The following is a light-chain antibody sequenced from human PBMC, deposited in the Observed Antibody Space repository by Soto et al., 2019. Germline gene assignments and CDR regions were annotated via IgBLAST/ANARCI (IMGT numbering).Light chain of an antibody. J-gene: IGKJ5*01. CDR2: DAS. V-gene: IGKV1-33*01. CDR3: QQYMTYST. CDR1: QDISNY. Sequence: DIQMTQSPSSLSASVGDRFTITCQASQDISNYLNWYQQKPGKAPKLLIYDASNLETGVPSRFSGSGSGTDFTFTISSLQPDDFATYYCQQYMTYSTFGQGTRLEI.